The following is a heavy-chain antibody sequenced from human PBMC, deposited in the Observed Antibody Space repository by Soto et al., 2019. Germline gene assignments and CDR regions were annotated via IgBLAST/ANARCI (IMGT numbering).Heavy chain of an antibody. V-gene: IGHV4-34*01. Sequence: ETLSLTCVVSGGSLSDYFWSWIRQPPGMALEWIGEINHLGSINYNPSLKSRVTMSVDTSKNQFSLTLNSVTAADTATYYCARGCISHWAYLCYMDFWYRGTTGSVSS. J-gene: IGHJ6*03. CDR2: INHLGSI. CDR3: ARGCISHWAYLCYMDF. CDR1: GGSLSDYF. D-gene: IGHD2-21*01.